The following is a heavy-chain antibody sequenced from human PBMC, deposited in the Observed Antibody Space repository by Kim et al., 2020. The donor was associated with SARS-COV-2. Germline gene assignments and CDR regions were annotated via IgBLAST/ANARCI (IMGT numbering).Heavy chain of an antibody. CDR2: INHSGST. CDR1: GGSFSGYY. D-gene: IGHD3-22*01. J-gene: IGHJ3*02. V-gene: IGHV4-34*01. CDR3: ARSPGITMIVVVAFDI. Sequence: SETLSLTCAVYGGSFSGYYWSWIRQPPGKGLEWIGEINHSGSTNYNPSLKSRVTISVDTSKNQFSLKLSSVTAADTAVYYCARSPGITMIVVVAFDIWGQGTMVTVSS.